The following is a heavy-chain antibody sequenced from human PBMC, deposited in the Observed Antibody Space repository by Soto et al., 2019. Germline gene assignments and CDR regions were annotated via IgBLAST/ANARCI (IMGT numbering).Heavy chain of an antibody. CDR2: INHSGST. CDR3: ARVWFGEKYYYYYYMDV. CDR1: GGSFSGYY. Sequence: SETLSLTCAVYGGSFSGYYWGWIRQPPGKGLEWIGEINHSGSTNYNPSLKSRVTISVDTSKNQFSLKLSSVTAADTAVYYCARVWFGEKYYYYYYMDVWGKGTTVTVSS. D-gene: IGHD3-10*01. V-gene: IGHV4-34*01. J-gene: IGHJ6*03.